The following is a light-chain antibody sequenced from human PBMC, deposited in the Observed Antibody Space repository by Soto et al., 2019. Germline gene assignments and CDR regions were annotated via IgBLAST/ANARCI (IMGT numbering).Light chain of an antibody. Sequence: QSVLTQPASVSGSPGQSITLSCTGTSSDVGAYNYVSWYQQHPGKAPKLMIYEVTNRPSGVSTRFSGSKSGNTASLTISGLQAEDEAAYYCSSYTSSNSGVFGGGTKLTVL. CDR3: SSYTSSNSGV. CDR2: EVT. V-gene: IGLV2-14*01. J-gene: IGLJ3*02. CDR1: SSDVGAYNY.